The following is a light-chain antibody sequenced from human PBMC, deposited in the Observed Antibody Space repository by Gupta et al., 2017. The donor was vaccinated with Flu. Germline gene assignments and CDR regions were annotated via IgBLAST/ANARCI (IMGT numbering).Light chain of an antibody. Sequence: IVMSQSPLSLPVTPGEPASISCRSSQSLLHSNAHNYLDWYLQKPGQPPHLLIYLGSNRASGVPDRFSGSGSGTDFTLKISRVEAEDAGVYYCMQALQTPPTFGQGTRLEIK. CDR2: LGS. J-gene: IGKJ5*01. CDR3: MQALQTPPT. CDR1: QSLLHSNAHNY. V-gene: IGKV2-28*01.